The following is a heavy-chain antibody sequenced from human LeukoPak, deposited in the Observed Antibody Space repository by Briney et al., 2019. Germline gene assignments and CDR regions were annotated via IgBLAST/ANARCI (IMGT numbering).Heavy chain of an antibody. J-gene: IGHJ4*02. V-gene: IGHV3-7*03. D-gene: IGHD3-16*01. CDR1: GLTFSNYW. CDR3: ARDGFGTGSN. Sequence: GGSLRLSCAASGLTFSNYWMDWVRQAPGKGLEWVANIKQDGSEKNYVDSVKGRFIISRDNAKNSPYLQMNTLRADDTAVYYCARDGFGTGSNWGQGTLVTVSS. CDR2: IKQDGSEK.